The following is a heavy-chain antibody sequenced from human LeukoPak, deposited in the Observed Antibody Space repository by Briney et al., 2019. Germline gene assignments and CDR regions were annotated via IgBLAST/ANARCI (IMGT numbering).Heavy chain of an antibody. CDR1: GFTFSSYW. J-gene: IGHJ4*02. CDR3: ARGYYDSSGYYPGGY. CDR2: INSDGSST. V-gene: IGHV3-74*01. D-gene: IGHD3-22*01. Sequence: GGSLRLSCAASGFTFSSYWMHWVRQAPGKGLVWVSRINSDGSSTSYADSVKGRFTISRDNAKNTLYLQMNSLRAEDTAVYYCARGYYDSSGYYPGGYRGQGTLVTVSS.